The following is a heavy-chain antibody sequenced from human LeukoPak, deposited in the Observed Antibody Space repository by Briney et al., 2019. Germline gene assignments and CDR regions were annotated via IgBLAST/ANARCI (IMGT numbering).Heavy chain of an antibody. CDR2: ISSSSNTI. J-gene: IGHJ6*03. CDR1: GFTFSSYS. V-gene: IGHV3-48*01. CDR3: ARGLSPYYYYYMDV. Sequence: GSLRPSCAASGFTFSSYSMNWVRQAPGKGLGWVSYISSSSNTIHYAESVKGRFTISRDNAKNSLYLQMNSLRAEDTAVYYCARGLSPYYYYYMDVWGKGTTVTVSS.